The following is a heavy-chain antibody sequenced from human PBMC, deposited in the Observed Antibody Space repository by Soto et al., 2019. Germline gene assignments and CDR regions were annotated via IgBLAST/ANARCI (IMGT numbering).Heavy chain of an antibody. CDR2: INHSGST. CDR3: ARVVVVVVAATKYNWFDP. V-gene: IGHV4-34*01. D-gene: IGHD2-15*01. CDR1: GGSFSGYY. Sequence: SETLSLTCAVYGGSFSGYYWSWIRQPPGKGLEWIGEINHSGSTNYNPSLKSRVTISVDTSKNQFSLKLSSVTAADTAVYYCARVVVVVVAATKYNWFDPWGQGTLVTVSS. J-gene: IGHJ5*02.